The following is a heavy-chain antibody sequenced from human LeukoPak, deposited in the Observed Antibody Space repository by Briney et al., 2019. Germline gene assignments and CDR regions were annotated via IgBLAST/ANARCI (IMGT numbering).Heavy chain of an antibody. D-gene: IGHD3-10*01. V-gene: IGHV4-39*01. CDR1: GGSIISTFYY. Sequence: SETLSLTCTVSGGSIISTFYYWGWIRQAPGKGLEWIGTIYYTGSYTGTTYYNPSLESRVTVSVDTSQNLCSLKLTSVTAADTAVYYCVGEVYGTGSYYKSSDWGQGTLVTVSS. CDR2: IYYTGSYTGTT. CDR3: VGEVYGTGSYYKSSD. J-gene: IGHJ4*02.